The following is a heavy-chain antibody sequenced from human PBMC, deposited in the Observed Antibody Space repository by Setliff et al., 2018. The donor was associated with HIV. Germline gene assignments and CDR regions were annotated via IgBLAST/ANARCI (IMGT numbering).Heavy chain of an antibody. CDR2: IYYNGDT. CDR1: GDTISNSAYF. J-gene: IGHJ4*02. CDR3: ARRLVVVAAEDYFDS. V-gene: IGHV4-39*01. Sequence: LSLTCSVSGDTISNSAYFWGWIRQPSGKGLEYIGSIYYNGDTYYNQTLKSPVTISVDTSNTQYSLKLMSLTAADTAVYYCARRLVVVAAEDYFDSWGQGALVTVSS. D-gene: IGHD2-15*01.